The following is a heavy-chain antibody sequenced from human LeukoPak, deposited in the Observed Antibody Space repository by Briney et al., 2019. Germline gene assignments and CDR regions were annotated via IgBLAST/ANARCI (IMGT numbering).Heavy chain of an antibody. Sequence: GGSLRLSCAASGFTFSDYYMSWIRQAPGKGLEWVSYISSSGSTIYYADSVKGRFTISRDNSKNTLYLQMNSLRAEDTAVYFCAKGGWSSYYDNWGQGTLVTVSS. J-gene: IGHJ4*02. CDR2: ISSSGSTI. D-gene: IGHD6-19*01. V-gene: IGHV3-11*01. CDR1: GFTFSDYY. CDR3: AKGGWSSYYDN.